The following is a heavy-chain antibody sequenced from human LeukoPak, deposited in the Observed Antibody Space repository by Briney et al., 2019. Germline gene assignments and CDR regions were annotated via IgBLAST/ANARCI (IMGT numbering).Heavy chain of an antibody. Sequence: PGGSLRLSCAASGFAFTNAWMNWVRQAPGKGPEWVGRSKSEPDGGTTDYNTPVKGRFIISRDDSRSTLYLQMNSLKSEDTAVYYCTTDAVARDAFDIWGQGTTVTVSS. CDR3: TTDAVARDAFDI. V-gene: IGHV3-15*01. J-gene: IGHJ3*02. CDR2: SKSEPDGGTT. CDR1: GFAFTNAW.